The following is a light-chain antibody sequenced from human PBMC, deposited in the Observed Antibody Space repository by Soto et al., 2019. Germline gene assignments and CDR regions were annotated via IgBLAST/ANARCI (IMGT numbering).Light chain of an antibody. CDR1: QSLNRD. CDR3: QQYENLPT. V-gene: IGKV3-15*01. J-gene: IGKJ5*01. CDR2: GAS. Sequence: MMRQSPATLSMSPGERATLSCRASQSLNRDLAWYQQKPGQSPRLLIFGASTRATGIPARFSGSGSGTDFTFTISRLQPEDIATYYCQQYENLPTFGQGTRLEI.